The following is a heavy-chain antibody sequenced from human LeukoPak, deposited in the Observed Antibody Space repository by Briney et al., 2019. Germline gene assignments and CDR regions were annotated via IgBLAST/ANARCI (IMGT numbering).Heavy chain of an antibody. J-gene: IGHJ4*02. V-gene: IGHV3-7*01. Sequence: PGGSLRLSCAASGFTFSSFWMTWVRQAPGKGLEWVANIKQDGSEKYVDSVRGRFTISRDNATNSLYLQMNSLRAEDTAVYYCARDLNYFDYWGQGTSVAVSS. CDR1: GFTFSSFW. CDR3: ARDLNYFDY. CDR2: IKQDGSEK.